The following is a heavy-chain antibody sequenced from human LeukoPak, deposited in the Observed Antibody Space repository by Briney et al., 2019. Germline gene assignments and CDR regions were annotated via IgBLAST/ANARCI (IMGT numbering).Heavy chain of an antibody. CDR1: GYTFTGYY. J-gene: IGHJ5*02. D-gene: IGHD5-18*01. CDR3: ARDRIGVVGYSHSWFDP. Sequence: ASVKVSCKASGYTFTGYYMHWVRQAPGQGLEWMGWINPNSGGTNYAQKFQGRVTMTRDTSISTAYMELSRLRSDDTAVYYCARDRIGVVGYSHSWFDPWGQGTLVTVSS. V-gene: IGHV1-2*02. CDR2: INPNSGGT.